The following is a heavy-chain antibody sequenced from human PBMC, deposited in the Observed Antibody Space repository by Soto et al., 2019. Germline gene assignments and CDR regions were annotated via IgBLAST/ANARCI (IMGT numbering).Heavy chain of an antibody. CDR1: GGSFSGYY. D-gene: IGHD1-1*01. CDR3: ASSLERPNWFDP. V-gene: IGHV4-34*01. CDR2: INHSGST. Sequence: PSETLSLTCAVYGGSFSGYYWSWIRQPPGKGLEWIGEINHSGSTNYNPSLKSRVTISVDTSKNQFSLKLSSVTAADTAVYYCASSLERPNWFDPWGQGTLVTVSS. J-gene: IGHJ5*02.